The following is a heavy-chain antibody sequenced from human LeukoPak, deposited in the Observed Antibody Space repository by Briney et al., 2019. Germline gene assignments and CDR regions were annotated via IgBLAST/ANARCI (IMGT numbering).Heavy chain of an antibody. Sequence: SETLSLTCTVSGGSISSYYWSWIRQPPGKGLEWIRYIYYSGSTNYNPSLKSRVTISVDTSKNQFSLKLSSVTAADTAVYYCARSVGPLSGWTSYWYFDLWGRGTLVTVSS. CDR1: GGSISSYY. V-gene: IGHV4-59*08. J-gene: IGHJ2*01. D-gene: IGHD6-19*01. CDR3: ARSVGPLSGWTSYWYFDL. CDR2: IYYSGST.